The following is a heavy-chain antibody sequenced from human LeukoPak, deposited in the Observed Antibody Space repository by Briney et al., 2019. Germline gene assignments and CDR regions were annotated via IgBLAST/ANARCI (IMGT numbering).Heavy chain of an antibody. D-gene: IGHD3-16*01. CDR3: ARGGHSSFDY. CDR1: GFTFGNFW. J-gene: IGHJ4*02. CDR2: ITSDGSNI. Sequence: PGGSWELSWPALGFTFGNFWLHWFRKAPGKGLEWVSRITSDGSNINYADSVQGRFTISRGNAKNTLYLQMNSLRAEDTAVYYCARGGHSSFDYWGQGALVTVSS. V-gene: IGHV3-74*01.